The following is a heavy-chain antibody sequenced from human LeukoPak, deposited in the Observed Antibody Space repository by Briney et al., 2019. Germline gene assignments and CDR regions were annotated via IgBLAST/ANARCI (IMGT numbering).Heavy chain of an antibody. J-gene: IGHJ6*02. CDR1: GGSISYYY. CDR3: AREDPQTTVPEGMDV. Sequence: SETLSLTCTVSGGSISYYYWNWIRQSPGKGLEWIGYIYYSGTTNYNPSLKSRVTISVDTSKNQFSLQLRSVTAADTAVYYCAREDPQTTVPEGMDVWGQGTTVTVSS. D-gene: IGHD4-17*01. V-gene: IGHV4-59*01. CDR2: IYYSGTT.